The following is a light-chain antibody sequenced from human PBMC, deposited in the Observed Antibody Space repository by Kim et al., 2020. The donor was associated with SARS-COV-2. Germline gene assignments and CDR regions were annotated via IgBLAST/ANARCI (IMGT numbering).Light chain of an antibody. CDR1: SSEIGAYNH. CDR3: CSYAGSRIFMV. J-gene: IGLJ2*01. Sequence: QSITVSCTGNSSEIGAYNHVSWYQQHPGKAPKLVIYEVTERPSGVSNRFSGSKSGNTASLTISGLQADDEADYYCCSYAGSRIFMVFGGGTQLTVL. CDR2: EVT. V-gene: IGLV2-23*02.